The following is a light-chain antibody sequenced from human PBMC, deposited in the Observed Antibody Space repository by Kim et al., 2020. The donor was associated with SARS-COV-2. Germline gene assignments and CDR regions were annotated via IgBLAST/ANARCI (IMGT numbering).Light chain of an antibody. CDR3: LLSCSGPWV. J-gene: IGLJ3*02. CDR2: DTN. Sequence: PGGTHTLTCCSSAGAVTSGHYPYWFQQKPGPAPRTLIHDTNNTHAWTPARFSGSPLGGKAALTLSGAQPEDEAYYYCLLSCSGPWVFGGGTQLTVL. V-gene: IGLV7-46*01. CDR1: AGAVTSGHY.